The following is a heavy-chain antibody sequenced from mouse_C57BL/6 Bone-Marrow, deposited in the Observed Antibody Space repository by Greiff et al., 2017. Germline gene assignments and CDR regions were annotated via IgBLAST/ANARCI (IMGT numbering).Heavy chain of an antibody. J-gene: IGHJ4*01. D-gene: IGHD1-2*01. Sequence: VQGVESGPGLVQPSQSLSITCTVSGFSLTSYGVHWVRQSPGKGLEWLGVIWRGGSTDYNAAFMSRLSITKDNSKSQVFFKMNSLQADDTAIYYCAKNSGLLRHAMDYWGQGTSVTVSS. CDR2: IWRGGST. CDR1: GFSLTSYG. CDR3: AKNSGLLRHAMDY. V-gene: IGHV2-5*01.